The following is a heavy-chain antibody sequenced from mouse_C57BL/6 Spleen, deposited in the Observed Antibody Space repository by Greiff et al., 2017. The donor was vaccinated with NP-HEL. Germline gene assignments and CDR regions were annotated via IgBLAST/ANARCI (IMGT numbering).Heavy chain of an antibody. V-gene: IGHV1-82*01. J-gene: IGHJ3*01. CDR2: IYPGDGDT. CDR1: GYAFSSSW. Sequence: VQLQQSGPELVKPGASVKISCKASGYAFSSSWMNWVKQRPGKGLEWIGRIYPGDGDTNYNGKFKGKATLTADKSSSTAYMQLSSLTSEDSAVYFCARWELFAYWGQGTLVTVSA. CDR3: ARWELFAY. D-gene: IGHD4-1*01.